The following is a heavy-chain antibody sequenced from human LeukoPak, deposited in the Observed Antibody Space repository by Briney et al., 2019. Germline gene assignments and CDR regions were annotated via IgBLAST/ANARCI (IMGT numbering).Heavy chain of an antibody. CDR3: AKESGKFDY. V-gene: IGHV3-43*02. CDR1: GLPIADFA. J-gene: IGHJ4*02. Sequence: PGGSLRLSCVASGLPIADFAMHWVRQAPGKGLEWVSPIGGDGVSTFYTDSVRGRFSISRDNTKNSLYLEMNSLRTEDTAMYYCAKESGKFDYWGQGTLVAVSS. CDR2: IGGDGVST.